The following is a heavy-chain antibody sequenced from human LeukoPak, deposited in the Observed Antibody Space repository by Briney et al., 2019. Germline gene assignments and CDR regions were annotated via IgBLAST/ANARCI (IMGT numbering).Heavy chain of an antibody. CDR3: AKDVPTGSYPNPFDY. V-gene: IGHV3-23*01. D-gene: IGHD1-26*01. CDR2: ISGSGGST. J-gene: IGHJ4*02. CDR1: GFTFGSYA. Sequence: PGASLRLSCATSGFTFGSYAMSWVRQAPGKGLEWVSAISGSGGSTYYADSVKGRFTISRDNSKNTLYLQMNSLRAEDTAVYYCAKDVPTGSYPNPFDYWGQETLVTVSS.